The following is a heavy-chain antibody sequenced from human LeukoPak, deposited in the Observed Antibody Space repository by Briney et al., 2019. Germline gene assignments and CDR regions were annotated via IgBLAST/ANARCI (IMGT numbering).Heavy chain of an antibody. J-gene: IGHJ4*02. CDR1: GFTFSSHD. CDR2: IRASGDKT. Sequence: PGGSLRLSCAASGFTFSSHDMTWVRQAPGQGLEWVSSIRASGDKTYYADSVKGRFTISRDNSKNTLYLHMSSLRVEDTSVYYCAKDVVDYWGQGTLVTVSS. D-gene: IGHD2-21*01. CDR3: AKDVVDY. V-gene: IGHV3-23*01.